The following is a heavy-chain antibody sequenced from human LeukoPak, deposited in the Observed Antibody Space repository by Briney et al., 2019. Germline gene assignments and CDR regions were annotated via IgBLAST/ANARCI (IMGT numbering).Heavy chain of an antibody. CDR1: GFTFSSYS. V-gene: IGHV3-21*01. CDR3: ARERGDSMALYYYYMDV. CDR2: ISSSSSYI. D-gene: IGHD4/OR15-4a*01. J-gene: IGHJ6*03. Sequence: GGSLRLSYAASGFTFSSYSMNWVRQAPGKGLEWVSSISSSSSYIYYADSVKGRFTISRDNAKNSLYLQMNSLRAEDTAVYYCARERGDSMALYYYYMDVWGKGTTVTVSS.